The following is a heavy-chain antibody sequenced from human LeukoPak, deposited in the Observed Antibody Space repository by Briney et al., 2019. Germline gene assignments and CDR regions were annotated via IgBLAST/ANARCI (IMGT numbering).Heavy chain of an antibody. CDR3: AREGTYCSGGSCFDY. D-gene: IGHD2-15*01. J-gene: IGHJ4*02. CDR2: VNLQGST. CDR1: GGSITSTNY. V-gene: IGHV4-4*02. Sequence: SETLSLTCGVSGGSITSTNYWTWVRQPPGKGLEWIGEVNLQGSTNYNPSLMGRVAISVDMSENHISLQLTSVTAADTAVYYCAREGTYCSGGSCFDYWGQGTLVTVSS.